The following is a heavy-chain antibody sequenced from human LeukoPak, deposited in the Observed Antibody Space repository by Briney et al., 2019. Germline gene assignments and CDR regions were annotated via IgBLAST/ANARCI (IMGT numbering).Heavy chain of an antibody. CDR1: GYTFTSYG. Sequence: ASVKVSCKASGYTFTSYGINWVRQATGQGLEWMGWMNPNSGNTGYAQKFQGRVTMTRNSSISTAYMELSSLRSEDTAVYYCARGGYSYGHNYYYYYMDVWGKGATVTVSS. V-gene: IGHV1-8*01. D-gene: IGHD5-18*01. J-gene: IGHJ6*03. CDR3: ARGGYSYGHNYYYYYMDV. CDR2: MNPNSGNT.